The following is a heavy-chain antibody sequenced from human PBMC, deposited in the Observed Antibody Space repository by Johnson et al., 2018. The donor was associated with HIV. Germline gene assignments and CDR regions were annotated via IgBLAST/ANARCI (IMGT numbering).Heavy chain of an antibody. CDR2: ISYDGNIK. V-gene: IGHV3-30*04. CDR3: ARLPSGYSRDAFDI. D-gene: IGHD5-18*01. Sequence: QVQLVESGGTLAKPAWSPRLSCAASQFTFSNSPMHWVRQAPGKGLEWMAFISYDGNIKYYADSVRGRFTISRDNSKNTLYLQMHSLRAEDTAFYYCARLPSGYSRDAFDIWGQGTMVTVSS. J-gene: IGHJ3*02. CDR1: QFTFSNSP.